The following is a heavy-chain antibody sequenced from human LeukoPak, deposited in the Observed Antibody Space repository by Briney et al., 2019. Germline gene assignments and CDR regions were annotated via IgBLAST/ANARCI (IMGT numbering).Heavy chain of an antibody. V-gene: IGHV3-7*01. Sequence: PGGSLRLSCAASGFTFSSYWMSWVRQAPGKGLEWAANIKQDGSEKYYVDSVKGRFTISRDNAKNSLYLQMNSLRAEDTAVYYCARPYYDFSIDYWGQGTLVTVSS. J-gene: IGHJ4*02. CDR1: GFTFSSYW. D-gene: IGHD3-3*01. CDR2: IKQDGSEK. CDR3: ARPYYDFSIDY.